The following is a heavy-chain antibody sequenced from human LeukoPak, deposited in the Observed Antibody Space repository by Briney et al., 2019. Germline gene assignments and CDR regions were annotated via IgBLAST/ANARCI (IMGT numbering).Heavy chain of an antibody. Sequence: ASVTVSCKTFGYTFTSYGISWVRQAPGQGLEWMGWISAYNGNTNYAQKLQGRVTMTTDTSTSTAYMELRSLRSDDTAVYYCARTERDSESDWGQGTLVTVSS. CDR2: ISAYNGNT. CDR1: GYTFTSYG. D-gene: IGHD2-21*01. CDR3: ARTERDSESD. J-gene: IGHJ4*02. V-gene: IGHV1-18*01.